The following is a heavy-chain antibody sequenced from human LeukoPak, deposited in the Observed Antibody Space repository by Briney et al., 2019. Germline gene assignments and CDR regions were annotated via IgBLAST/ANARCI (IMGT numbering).Heavy chain of an antibody. J-gene: IGHJ4*02. CDR1: GFTFSNAW. CDR3: TTEGVSKWELI. V-gene: IGHV3-15*01. Sequence: PGGSLRLSCAASGFTFSNAWMSWVRQAPGKGMEWVGRIKSKTDGGTTDYAAPVKGRFTISRDGSKNTLYLQMNSLKTEDTAVYYCTTEGVSKWELIWGQGTLVTASS. CDR2: IKSKTDGGTT. D-gene: IGHD1-26*01.